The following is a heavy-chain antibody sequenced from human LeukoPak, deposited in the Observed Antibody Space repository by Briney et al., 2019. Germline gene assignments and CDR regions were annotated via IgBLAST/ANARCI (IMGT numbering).Heavy chain of an antibody. CDR1: GFTFNNYE. J-gene: IGHJ4*02. CDR3: AKGQREGVTTTQFDY. D-gene: IGHD4-17*01. Sequence: GGSLRLSCAASGFTFNNYEMSWVRQAPGKGLEWVSVISGSGGSTYYADSVKGRVTISRDNSKNTLYLQMNSLRAEDTAVYYCAKGQREGVTTTQFDYWGQGTLVTVSS. V-gene: IGHV3-23*01. CDR2: ISGSGGST.